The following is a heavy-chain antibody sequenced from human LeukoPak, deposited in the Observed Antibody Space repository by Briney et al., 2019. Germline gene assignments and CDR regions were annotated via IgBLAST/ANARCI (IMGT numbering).Heavy chain of an antibody. J-gene: IGHJ3*02. D-gene: IGHD1-1*01. CDR1: VYTLTNYY. Sequence: ASVKVSFKASVYTLTNYYLHWVRQAPGQGLEWMGIINPSVGSTSYAQKFQGRVTMTRDTSTSTVYMELSSLRSEDTAVYYCARGLQQGGALDIWGQGTMVTVSS. CDR3: ARGLQQGGALDI. CDR2: INPSVGST. V-gene: IGHV1-46*01.